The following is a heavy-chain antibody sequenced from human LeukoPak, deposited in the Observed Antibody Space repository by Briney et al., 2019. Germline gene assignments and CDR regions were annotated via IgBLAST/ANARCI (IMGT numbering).Heavy chain of an antibody. J-gene: IGHJ4*02. D-gene: IGHD6-19*01. CDR3: ARASVAGRVY. V-gene: IGHV4-34*01. CDR2: VNDSGGT. CDR1: GGSFSAYY. Sequence: SETLSLTCAVYGGSFSAYYWSWVRQTPGKGLEWIGEVNDSGGTNINPSLRSRVILSVDTSKNQFSLKLSSVTAADTAVYYCARASVAGRVYWGQGTLVTVSS.